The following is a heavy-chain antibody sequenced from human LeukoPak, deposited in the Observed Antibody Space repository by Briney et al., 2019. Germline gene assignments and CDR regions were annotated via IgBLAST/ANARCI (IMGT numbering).Heavy chain of an antibody. J-gene: IGHJ5*02. V-gene: IGHV4-59*08. CDR2: IYYSGST. CDR3: ARQGSSWVTGPNWFDP. D-gene: IGHD6-13*01. Sequence: PSETLSLTCTVSGGSISSYYWSWIRQPPGKGLEWIGYIYYSGSTNYNPSLKSRVTLSVDTSKNQFSLKLSSVTAADTAVYYCARQGSSWVTGPNWFDPWGQGTLVTVSS. CDR1: GGSISSYY.